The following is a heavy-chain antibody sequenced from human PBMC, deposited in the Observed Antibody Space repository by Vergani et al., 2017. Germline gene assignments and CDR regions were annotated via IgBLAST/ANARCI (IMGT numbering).Heavy chain of an antibody. J-gene: IGHJ6*02. CDR1: GFTFSSYG. CDR2: ISYDGSNK. Sequence: VQLVESGGGVVQPGRSLRLSCAASGFTFSSYGMHWVRQAPGKGLEWVAVISYDGSNKYYADSVKGRFTISRDNSKNTLYLQMNSLRAEDTAVYYCAKSLVRGVLGHGMDVWGQGTTVTVSS. D-gene: IGHD3-10*01. CDR3: AKSLVRGVLGHGMDV. V-gene: IGHV3-30*18.